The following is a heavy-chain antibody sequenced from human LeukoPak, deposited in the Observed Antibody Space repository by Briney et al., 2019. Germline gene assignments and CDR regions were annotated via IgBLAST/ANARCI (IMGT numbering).Heavy chain of an antibody. J-gene: IGHJ3*02. CDR3: ARGLSGNYLNAFDI. V-gene: IGHV3-53*01. CDR1: GFTVSSNY. Sequence: GSLRLSCAASGFTVSSNYMTWVRQAPGKGLEWVSVIYSGGSTYYADSVKGRFTISRDNSKNTLYLQMNSLRAEDTAVYYCARGLSGNYLNAFDIWGQGTMVTVSS. CDR2: IYSGGST. D-gene: IGHD1-26*01.